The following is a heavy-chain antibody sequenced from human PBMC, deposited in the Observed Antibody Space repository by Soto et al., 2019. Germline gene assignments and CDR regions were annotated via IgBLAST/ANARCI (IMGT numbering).Heavy chain of an antibody. Sequence: SETLSLTCTVSGGSISSYYWSWIRQPPGKGLEWIGYIYYSGSTNYNPSIKSRVTISVDTSKNQFSLKLSSVTAADTAVYYCARLSGYGMDVWGKGTTVTVSS. J-gene: IGHJ6*04. D-gene: IGHD1-26*01. CDR2: IYYSGST. CDR3: ARLSGYGMDV. V-gene: IGHV4-59*01. CDR1: GGSISSYY.